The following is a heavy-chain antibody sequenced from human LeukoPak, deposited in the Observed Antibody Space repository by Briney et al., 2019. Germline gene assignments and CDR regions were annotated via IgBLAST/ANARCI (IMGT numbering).Heavy chain of an antibody. Sequence: SETLSLTCAVYGGSFSGYYWSWIRQPPGKGLEWIGEINHSGSTNYNPSLKSRVTISVDTSKNQFSLKLSSVTAADTAVYYCARLRLAPLYSGSGSDYYYYYGMDVWGQGTTVTVSS. CDR2: INHSGST. J-gene: IGHJ6*02. CDR1: GGSFSGYY. CDR3: ARLRLAPLYSGSGSDYYYYYGMDV. D-gene: IGHD5-12*01. V-gene: IGHV4-34*01.